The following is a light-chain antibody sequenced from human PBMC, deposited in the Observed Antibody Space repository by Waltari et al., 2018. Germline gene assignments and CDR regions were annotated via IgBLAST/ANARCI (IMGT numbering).Light chain of an antibody. CDR1: QSISIW. J-gene: IGKJ1*01. V-gene: IGKV1-5*03. CDR3: QQYNSYSPA. Sequence: DIQITQAPSTLSASVGASVTITCRASQSISIWLAWYQQKPGKAPKLLIYKASSLESGVPSRFSGSGSGKEFTLTISSLQPDDFATYYCQQYNSYSPAFGQGTKVEIK. CDR2: KAS.